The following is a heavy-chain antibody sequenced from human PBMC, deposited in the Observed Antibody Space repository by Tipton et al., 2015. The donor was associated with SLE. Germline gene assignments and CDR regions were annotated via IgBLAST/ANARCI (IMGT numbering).Heavy chain of an antibody. CDR1: GFTFSDYY. J-gene: IGHJ2*01. D-gene: IGHD6-13*01. CDR2: ISSSGSTI. V-gene: IGHV3-11*01. CDR3: ARKAAAGPGVDWYFDL. Sequence: LSLTCAASGFTFSDYYMSWIRQAPGKGLEWVSYISSSGSTIYYADSVKGRFTISRDNAKNSLYLQMNSLRAEDTAVYYCARKAAAGPGVDWYFDLWGRGTLVTVSS.